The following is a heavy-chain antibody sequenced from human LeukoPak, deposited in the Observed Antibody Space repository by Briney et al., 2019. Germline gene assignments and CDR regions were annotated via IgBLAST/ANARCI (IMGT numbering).Heavy chain of an antibody. V-gene: IGHV4-34*01. Sequence: SETLSLTCTVSGGSISSYYWSWIRQPPGKGLEWIGEINHSGSTNYNPSLKSRVTISVDTSKNQFSLKLSSVTAADTAVYYCARGQGVAARPNDAFDIWSQGTMVTVSS. CDR3: ARGQGVAARPNDAFDI. J-gene: IGHJ3*02. CDR1: GGSISSYY. D-gene: IGHD6-6*01. CDR2: INHSGST.